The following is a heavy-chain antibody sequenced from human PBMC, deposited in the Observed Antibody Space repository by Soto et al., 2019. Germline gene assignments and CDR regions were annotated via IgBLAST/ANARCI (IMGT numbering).Heavy chain of an antibody. CDR1: GFTLSPHG. J-gene: IGHJ3*02. V-gene: IGHV1-18*01. D-gene: IGHD6-19*01. Sequence: ASMKGSLKGSGFTLSPHGIRRVRQAPGQGLEWMGWISAYNGNTNYAQKLQGRVTMTTDTSTSTAYMELRSLRSDDTAVYYCARMAVAGHDAFDIWGQGTMVTVSS. CDR3: ARMAVAGHDAFDI. CDR2: ISAYNGNT.